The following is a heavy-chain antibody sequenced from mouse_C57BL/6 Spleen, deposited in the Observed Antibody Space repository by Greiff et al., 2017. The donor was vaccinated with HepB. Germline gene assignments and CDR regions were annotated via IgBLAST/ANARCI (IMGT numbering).Heavy chain of an antibody. Sequence: QVQLQQPGAELVMPGASVKLSCKASGYTFTSYWMHWVKQRPGQGLEWIGEIDPSDSYTNYNQKFQGKSTLTVDKSSSTAYMQLRSLTSEDSAVSYCARGYYGRIWFAYWGQGTLVTVSA. J-gene: IGHJ3*01. V-gene: IGHV1-69*01. CDR3: ARGYYGRIWFAY. CDR2: IDPSDSYT. D-gene: IGHD1-1*01. CDR1: GYTFTSYW.